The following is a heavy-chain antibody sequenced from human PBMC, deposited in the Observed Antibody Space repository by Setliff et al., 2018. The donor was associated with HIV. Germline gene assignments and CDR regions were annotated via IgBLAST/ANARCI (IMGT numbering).Heavy chain of an antibody. D-gene: IGHD3-10*01. CDR2: FDPEDGET. CDR3: ASGKGVGGVIITGGLDV. CDR1: GYTLTELS. V-gene: IGHV1-24*01. J-gene: IGHJ6*04. Sequence: GASVKVSCKLSGYTLTELSIHWVRQAPGKGLEWMANFDPEDGETFYAQKFQGRLTMTEDTSTDTAYMELSSLRSDDTAMYWCASGKGVGGVIITGGLDVWGKGTTVTVSS.